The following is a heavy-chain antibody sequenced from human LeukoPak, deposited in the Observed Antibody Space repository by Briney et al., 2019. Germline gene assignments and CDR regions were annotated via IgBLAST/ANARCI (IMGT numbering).Heavy chain of an antibody. CDR2: IKNRKENGAT. J-gene: IGHJ3*01. V-gene: IGHV3-15*01. CDR3: ATDWGSGDYVVALDV. Sequence: GGSLRLSCAASGLTISGDWMHWVRQAPGKGLEWVGRIKNRKENGATDFAAAVKGRFTISRDDSTNTLYLQMDRLKTEDTAVYYCATDWGSGDYVVALDVWGQGTLVTVSS. CDR1: GLTISGDW. D-gene: IGHD3-10*01.